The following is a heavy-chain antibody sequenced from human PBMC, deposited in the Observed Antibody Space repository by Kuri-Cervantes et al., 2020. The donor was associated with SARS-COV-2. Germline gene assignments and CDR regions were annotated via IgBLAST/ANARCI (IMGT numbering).Heavy chain of an antibody. D-gene: IGHD1-26*01. J-gene: IGHJ4*02. CDR1: GYTFTGYY. V-gene: IGHV1-2*02. Sequence: ASVKVFCKASGYTFTGYYMHWVRQAPGQGLEWMGWINPNSGGTNYAQKFQGRVTMTRDTSISTAYMELSRLRSDDTAVYYCAKDRPSGSYLNYFDYWGQGTLVTVSS. CDR2: INPNSGGT. CDR3: AKDRPSGSYLNYFDY.